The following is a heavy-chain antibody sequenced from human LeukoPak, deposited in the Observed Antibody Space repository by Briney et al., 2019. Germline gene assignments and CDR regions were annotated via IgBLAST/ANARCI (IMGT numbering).Heavy chain of an antibody. J-gene: IGHJ6*03. CDR2: IKQDGSEK. Sequence: GGSLRLSCAASGVTFSSYWMSWVRQAPGNGLEWVANIKQDGSEKYYVDSVKGRFTISRYNAKNSLYLQMNSLRAEDTAVYYCARAHYDFWSGIDFPYYYYYMDVWGKGTTVTVSS. V-gene: IGHV3-7*01. CDR3: ARAHYDFWSGIDFPYYYYYMDV. D-gene: IGHD3-3*01. CDR1: GVTFSSYW.